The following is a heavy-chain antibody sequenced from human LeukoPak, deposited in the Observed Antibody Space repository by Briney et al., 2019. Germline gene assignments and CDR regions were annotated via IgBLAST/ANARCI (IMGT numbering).Heavy chain of an antibody. J-gene: IGHJ4*02. CDR1: GGSISSYY. Sequence: SETLSLTCTVSGGSISSYYWSWIRQPPGKGLEWIGYIYYSGSTNYNPSLKSRVTISVDTSKNQFSLKLSSVTAADTAVYYCARHEEEDGYNAKTFDFWGQGTLVTVSS. D-gene: IGHD5-24*01. CDR2: IYYSGST. CDR3: ARHEEEDGYNAKTFDF. V-gene: IGHV4-59*08.